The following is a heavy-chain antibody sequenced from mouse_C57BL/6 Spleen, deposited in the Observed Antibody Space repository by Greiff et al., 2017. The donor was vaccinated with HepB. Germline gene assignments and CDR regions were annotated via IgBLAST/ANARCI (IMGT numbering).Heavy chain of an antibody. Sequence: EVQLQQSGPELVKPGASVKISCKASGYTFTDYYMNWVKQSHGKSLEWIGDINPNNGGTSYNQKFKGKATLTVDKSSSTAYMELRSLTSEDSAVYYCARGVKGAMDYWGQGTSVTVSS. D-gene: IGHD1-3*01. V-gene: IGHV1-26*01. CDR3: ARGVKGAMDY. CDR1: GYTFTDYY. CDR2: INPNNGGT. J-gene: IGHJ4*01.